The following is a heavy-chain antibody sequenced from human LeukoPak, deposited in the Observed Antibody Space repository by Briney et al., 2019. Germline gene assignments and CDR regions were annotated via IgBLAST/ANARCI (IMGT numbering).Heavy chain of an antibody. CDR2: IYYSGST. CDR1: GGSISTSSYY. V-gene: IGHV4-39*07. D-gene: IGHD1-26*01. CDR3: ARDSDDDAFDI. J-gene: IGHJ3*02. Sequence: SETLSLTCTVSGGSISTSSYYWGWIRQPPGKGLEWIGSIYYSGSTYYNPPLKSRVTISVDTSKNQFSLKLSSVTAADTAVYYCARDSDDDAFDIWGQGTMVTVSS.